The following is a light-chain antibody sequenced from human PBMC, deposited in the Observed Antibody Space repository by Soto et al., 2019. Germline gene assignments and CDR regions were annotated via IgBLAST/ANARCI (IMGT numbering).Light chain of an antibody. J-gene: IGKJ1*01. Sequence: EIVRTQSPATLSVSQGEGVTLSCRASQSMTTKLAWYQQKPGQAPRLLILDAFTRATGIPARFSGSGSGTEFTLTISSLQPDDFATYYCQHYNSYSEAFGQGTKVDIK. V-gene: IGKV3-15*01. CDR2: DAF. CDR3: QHYNSYSEA. CDR1: QSMTTK.